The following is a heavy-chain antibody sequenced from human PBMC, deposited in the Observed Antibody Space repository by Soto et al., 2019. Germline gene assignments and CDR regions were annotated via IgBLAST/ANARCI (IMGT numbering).Heavy chain of an antibody. CDR1: GFTVTNSY. CDR2: VYTSGRT. Sequence: EVQLVESGGDLIQPGGSLRLSCAASGFTVTNSYMAWVRQAPGKGLEWVSVVYTSGRTYHADSVKGRFTGSRDISTNIFFFQMDKLSAEDMATYYCARAGFERLYFDQWGRGTLVTVSS. V-gene: IGHV3-53*01. J-gene: IGHJ4*02. D-gene: IGHD1-1*01. CDR3: ARAGFERLYFDQ.